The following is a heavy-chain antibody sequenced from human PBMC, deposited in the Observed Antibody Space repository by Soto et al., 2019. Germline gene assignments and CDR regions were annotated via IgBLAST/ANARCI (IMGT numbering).Heavy chain of an antibody. J-gene: IGHJ2*01. Sequence: QVQLQQWGAGLLKPSETLSLTCAVYGGSFSGYYWSWIRQPPGKGLEWIGEINHSGSTNYNPSLKSRVTISVDTSKNQFSLKLSSVTAADTAVYYCARAPPGDAPRDAYFDLWGRGTLVTVSS. CDR1: GGSFSGYY. CDR3: ARAPPGDAPRDAYFDL. V-gene: IGHV4-34*01. D-gene: IGHD4-17*01. CDR2: INHSGST.